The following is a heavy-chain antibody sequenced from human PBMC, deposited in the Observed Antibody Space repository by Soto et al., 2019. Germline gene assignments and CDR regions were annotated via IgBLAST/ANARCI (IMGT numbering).Heavy chain of an antibody. CDR2: ISYDGSNK. D-gene: IGHD3-3*01. CDR3: AKGILEWLLRAPYYYYYGMDV. Sequence: GGSLRLSCAASGFTFSSYGMHWVRQAPGKGLEWVAVISYDGSNKYYADSVKGRFTISRDNSKNTLYLQMNSLRAEDTAVYYCAKGILEWLLRAPYYYYYGMDVWGQGTTVTVSS. J-gene: IGHJ6*02. V-gene: IGHV3-30*18. CDR1: GFTFSSYG.